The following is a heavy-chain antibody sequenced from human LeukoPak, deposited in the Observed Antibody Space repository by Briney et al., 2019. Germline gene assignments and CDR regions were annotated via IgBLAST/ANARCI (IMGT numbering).Heavy chain of an antibody. CDR2: IWYDGTNK. CDR1: GFTFSTSA. CDR3: ARGPYYYDISGSPRGDY. Sequence: GGSLRLSCAASGFTFSTSAMSWVRQAPGKGLEWVALIWYDGTNKYYADSVKGRFTISRDSSKNTLYLQMNNLRAEDTAVYYCARGPYYYDISGSPRGDYWGQGTLVTVSS. D-gene: IGHD3-22*01. V-gene: IGHV3-33*08. J-gene: IGHJ4*02.